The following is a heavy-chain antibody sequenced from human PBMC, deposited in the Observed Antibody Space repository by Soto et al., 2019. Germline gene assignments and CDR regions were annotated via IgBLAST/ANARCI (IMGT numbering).Heavy chain of an antibody. CDR3: AKGDGRIVPRHFDY. J-gene: IGHJ4*02. CDR1: GGSFSGYY. CDR2: INHSGST. D-gene: IGHD1-26*01. V-gene: IGHV4-34*01. Sequence: SETLSLTCAVYGGSFSGYYWSWIRQPPGKGLEWIGEINHSGSTNYNPSLKSRVTISVDTSKNTLYLQMNSLRAEDTAVYYCAKGDGRIVPRHFDYWGQGTLVTVSS.